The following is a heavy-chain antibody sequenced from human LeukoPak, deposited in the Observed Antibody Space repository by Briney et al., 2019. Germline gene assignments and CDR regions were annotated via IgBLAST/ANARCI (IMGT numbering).Heavy chain of an antibody. CDR1: GGTFSSYA. Sequence: ASVKVSCKASGGTFSSYAISWVRQASGQGLEWMGGIIPIFGTANYAQKFQGRVTITADESTSTAYMELSSLRSEDTAVYYCAREGGHCSGGSCYSFDYWGQGTLVTVSS. CDR3: AREGGHCSGGSCYSFDY. V-gene: IGHV1-69*13. CDR2: IIPIFGTA. J-gene: IGHJ4*02. D-gene: IGHD2-15*01.